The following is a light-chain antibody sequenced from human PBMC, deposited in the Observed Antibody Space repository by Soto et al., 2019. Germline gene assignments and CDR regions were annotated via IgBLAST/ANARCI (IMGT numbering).Light chain of an antibody. CDR2: AAS. Sequence: DIQMTPSPSSLSASVGDRVSITCRASQGISSWVAWYQQRPGKGPKSLIFAASSLQSGVSSRFSASGSGTDFTLTINNLQPEDSATYYCQQYLTYPLSFGGGTKVEIK. CDR1: QGISSW. CDR3: QQYLTYPLS. J-gene: IGKJ4*01. V-gene: IGKV1D-16*01.